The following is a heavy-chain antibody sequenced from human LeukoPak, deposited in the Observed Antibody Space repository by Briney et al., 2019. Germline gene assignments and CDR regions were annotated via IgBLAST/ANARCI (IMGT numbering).Heavy chain of an antibody. CDR1: GFTFISYA. V-gene: IGHV3-23*01. J-gene: IGHJ4*02. Sequence: GGSLRLSCAASGFTFISYAMSWVRQAPGKGLEWVSAISGSGGSTYYADSVKGRFTISGDNSKNKLYLQMNTLRAEDTALYYCAKDTNYDILTGPFDYWGQGTLVTVSS. CDR3: AKDTNYDILTGPFDY. D-gene: IGHD3-9*01. CDR2: ISGSGGST.